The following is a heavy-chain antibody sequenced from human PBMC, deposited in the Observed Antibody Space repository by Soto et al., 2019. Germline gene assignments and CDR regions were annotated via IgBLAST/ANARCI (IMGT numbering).Heavy chain of an antibody. CDR1: GGSISSGGYY. Sequence: SETLSLTGTASGGSISSGGYYWSWIRQPPWKGLEWIGYSYYSGSTNYKPSLKSRGTISVDTSKNQFSLKLSSVTAADTAVYYCATSGIYDFWSGYYHWGQGPLVTVSS. D-gene: IGHD3-3*01. CDR3: ATSGIYDFWSGYYH. CDR2: SYYSGST. J-gene: IGHJ4*02. V-gene: IGHV4-61*08.